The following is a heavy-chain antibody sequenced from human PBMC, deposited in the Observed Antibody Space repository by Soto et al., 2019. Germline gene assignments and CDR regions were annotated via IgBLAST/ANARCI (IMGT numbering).Heavy chain of an antibody. CDR2: VYYSGSP. D-gene: IGHD2-21*02. CDR1: GDSILSSHY. Sequence: PSETLSLTCAVSGDSILSSHYWVWIRHPPGKGLEWIGSVYYSGSPHYNPSLKSRVTILVDTSTNQFSLKQSPVTPADTAMYFCAKNVTPATASWGENPPRWFAPWGQG. J-gene: IGHJ5*02. V-gene: IGHV4-38-2*01. CDR3: AKNVTPATASWGENPPRWFAP.